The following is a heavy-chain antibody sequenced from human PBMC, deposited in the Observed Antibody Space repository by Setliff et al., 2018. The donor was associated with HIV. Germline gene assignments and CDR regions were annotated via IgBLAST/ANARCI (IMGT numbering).Heavy chain of an antibody. CDR1: GGSISSYY. Sequence: SETLSLTCTVSGGSISSYYWSWIRQPPGKGLEWIGYINTSGTTNYNPSLKSRVTISVDTSKNQFSLKLSSVTAADTAVYFCARHSPSDYWGQGTLVTVSS. CDR2: INTSGTT. V-gene: IGHV4-4*09. CDR3: ARHSPSDY. J-gene: IGHJ4*02.